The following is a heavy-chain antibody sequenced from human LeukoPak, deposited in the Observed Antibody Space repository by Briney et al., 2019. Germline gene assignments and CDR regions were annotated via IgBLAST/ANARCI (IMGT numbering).Heavy chain of an antibody. Sequence: PSQTLSLTCTVSGGSISSGGYYWTRVRQHPGKGLEWIGYIYYSGRTYHNPSLKSRVTISVDTSKNQFSLKLSSVTAADTAGYYCARDGGSSSWYYSGVAFDIWGQGTMVTVSS. J-gene: IGHJ3*02. D-gene: IGHD6-13*01. CDR2: IYYSGRT. CDR3: ARDGGSSSWYYSGVAFDI. CDR1: GGSISSGGYY. V-gene: IGHV4-31*03.